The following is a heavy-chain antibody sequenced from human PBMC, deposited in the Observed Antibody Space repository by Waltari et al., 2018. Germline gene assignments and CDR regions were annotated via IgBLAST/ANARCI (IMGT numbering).Heavy chain of an antibody. V-gene: IGHV1-69*02. D-gene: IGHD6-19*01. CDR2: IIPILGIA. J-gene: IGHJ4*02. Sequence: QVQLVQSGAEVKKPGSSVKVSCKASGGTFSSYTISWVRQAPGQGLEWMGRIIPILGIANYAQKFQGRVTITADESTSTAYMELSSLRSEDTAVYYCARGGIAVAGTHYFDYWGQGTLVTVSS. CDR1: GGTFSSYT. CDR3: ARGGIAVAGTHYFDY.